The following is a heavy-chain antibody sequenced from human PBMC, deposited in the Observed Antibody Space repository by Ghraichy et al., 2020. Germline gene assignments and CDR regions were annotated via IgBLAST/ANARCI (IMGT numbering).Heavy chain of an antibody. CDR1: GGSISSYY. D-gene: IGHD2-15*01. CDR3: ARGSPLEYCSGGSCYQGAFDF. CDR2: IYYSGST. Sequence: SETLSLTCTVSGGSISSYYWSWIRQPPGKGLEWIGYIYYSGSTNYNPSLKSRVTISVDTSKNQFSLKLSSVTAADTAVYYCARGSPLEYCSGGSCYQGAFDFFGKETMVTVS. J-gene: IGHJ3*01. V-gene: IGHV4-59*01.